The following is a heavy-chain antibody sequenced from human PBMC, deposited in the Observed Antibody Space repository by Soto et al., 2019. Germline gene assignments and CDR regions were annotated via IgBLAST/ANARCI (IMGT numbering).Heavy chain of an antibody. J-gene: IGHJ2*01. CDR3: ARRTAGWYFDL. CDR1: GFMFNSYA. Sequence: EVQLVESGGGLVQPGGSLRLSCAASGFMFNSYAMHWVRQAPGKGLEYVSAISSLGVSTFYANSVKDRFTISRDNSKNTLYLQMGSLRVEDMAVYYCARRTAGWYFDLWGRGTLVTVSS. D-gene: IGHD2-21*02. V-gene: IGHV3-64*01. CDR2: ISSLGVST.